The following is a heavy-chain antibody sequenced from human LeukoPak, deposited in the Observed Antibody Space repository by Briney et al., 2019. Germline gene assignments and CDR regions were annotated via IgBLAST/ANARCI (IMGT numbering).Heavy chain of an antibody. CDR1: GFTFSSYS. V-gene: IGHV3-21*01. D-gene: IGHD3-22*01. CDR2: ITSSCSYI. CDR3: ARAYYDSSGYDYYYGMDV. Sequence: PGGSLRLSCAASGFTFSSYSMNWVRQAPGKGLEWVSSITSSCSYIYYADSVKGRFTISRDNAKNSLYLQMNSLRAEDTAVYYCARAYYDSSGYDYYYGMDVWGQGTTVTVSS. J-gene: IGHJ6*02.